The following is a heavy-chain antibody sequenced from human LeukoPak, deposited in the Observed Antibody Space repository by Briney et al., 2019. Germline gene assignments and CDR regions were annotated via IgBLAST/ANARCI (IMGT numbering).Heavy chain of an antibody. V-gene: IGHV3-21*01. CDR2: ISSSSSYI. J-gene: IGHJ4*02. CDR1: GFTFSSYS. D-gene: IGHD3-22*01. Sequence: GGSLRLSCAASGFTFSSYSMNWVRQAPGKGLEWVSSISSSSSYIYYADSVKGRFTISRDNAKNSLYLQMNSLRAEDTAVYYCARDIRAGYYDSSAYAYWGQGTLVTVSS. CDR3: ARDIRAGYYDSSAYAY.